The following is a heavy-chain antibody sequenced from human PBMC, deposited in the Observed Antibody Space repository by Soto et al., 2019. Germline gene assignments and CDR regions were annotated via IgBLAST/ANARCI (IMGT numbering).Heavy chain of an antibody. CDR1: GGSLSSGGNY. CDR2: FDCSGCT. V-gene: IGHV4-31*03. CDR3: ARVALWYCPGYYEYYQGF. Sequence: SETLSLTCTVSGGSLSSGGNYWTWIRQHPGKGLERIGYFDCSGCTSYNPSRKSRVTISVDTSKNQFSLKLSSVTAADTAAYYCARVALWYCPGYYEYYQGFWSQGTTVPVSS. J-gene: IGHJ6*02. D-gene: IGHD2-21*01.